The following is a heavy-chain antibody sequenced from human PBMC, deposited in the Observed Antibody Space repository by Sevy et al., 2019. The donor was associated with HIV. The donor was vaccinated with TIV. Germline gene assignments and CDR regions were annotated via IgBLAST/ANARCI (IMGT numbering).Heavy chain of an antibody. CDR1: GYSFTSYW. Sequence: GGSLRLSCKGSGYSFTSYWIGWVRQMPGKGLEWMGIIYPGDSDTRYSPSFQGQVTISADKSISTAYLQWSSLKASDTAMYYCARRGSYYLNSAFDIWGQGTMVTVSS. J-gene: IGHJ3*02. CDR2: IYPGDSDT. V-gene: IGHV5-51*01. CDR3: ARRGSYYLNSAFDI. D-gene: IGHD1-26*01.